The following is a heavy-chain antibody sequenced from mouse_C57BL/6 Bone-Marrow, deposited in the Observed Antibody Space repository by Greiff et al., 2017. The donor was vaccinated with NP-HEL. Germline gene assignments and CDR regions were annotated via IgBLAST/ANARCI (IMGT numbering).Heavy chain of an antibody. V-gene: IGHV5-6*01. J-gene: IGHJ3*01. D-gene: IGHD1-1*01. CDR3: ARQGYYYGSTWFAY. Sequence: EVKLVESGGDLVKPGGSLKLSCAASGFTFSSYGMSWVRQTPDKRLEWVATISSGGSSTYYPDSVKGRFTISRDNAKNTLYLQMSSLKSEDTARYYCARQGYYYGSTWFAYWGQGTLVTVSA. CDR1: GFTFSSYG. CDR2: ISSGGSST.